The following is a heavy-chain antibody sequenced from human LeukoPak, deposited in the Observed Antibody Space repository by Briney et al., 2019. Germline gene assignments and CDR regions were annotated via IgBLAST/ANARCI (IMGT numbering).Heavy chain of an antibody. CDR2: IHYDGSNN. CDR3: AKDHGSSDWYYFDY. J-gene: IGHJ4*02. D-gene: IGHD6-13*01. Sequence: GGSLRLSCAASGFTFSSYAMHWVRQAPGEGLEWVAFIHYDGSNNYYADSVKGRFTISRDNSKNTLYLQMNTLRADDTAVYYCAKDHGSSDWYYFDYWGQGTLVTISS. CDR1: GFTFSSYA. V-gene: IGHV3-30*02.